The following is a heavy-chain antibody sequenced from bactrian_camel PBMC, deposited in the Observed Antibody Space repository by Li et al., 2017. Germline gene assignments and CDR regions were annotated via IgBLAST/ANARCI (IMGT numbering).Heavy chain of an antibody. CDR3: AADGRLDLSSLGWLTTRRAFDY. V-gene: IGHV3S1*01. CDR2: FGYGGGST. J-gene: IGHJ4*01. Sequence: EGVAVFGYGGGSTSYSDDVKGRFTISYDNAKNTLYLQMNSLKPEDTAMYYCAADGRLDLSSLGWLTTRRAFDYWGLGTQVTVS. D-gene: IGHD1*01.